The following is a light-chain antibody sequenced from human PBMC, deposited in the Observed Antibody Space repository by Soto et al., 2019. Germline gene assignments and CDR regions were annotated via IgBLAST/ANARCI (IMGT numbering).Light chain of an antibody. V-gene: IGKV3-20*01. CDR2: GAS. CDR3: QQYGSSLVT. CDR1: QTVSAGY. J-gene: IGKJ3*01. Sequence: EIVLTQSPGTLSLSRGERATLSCRASQTVSAGYLAWYQHKPGQAPRLLIYGASIRAAGIPDRFSGSGSGTDFTLTIRRLEPEDSAIYYCQQYGSSLVTFGTGTKVDIK.